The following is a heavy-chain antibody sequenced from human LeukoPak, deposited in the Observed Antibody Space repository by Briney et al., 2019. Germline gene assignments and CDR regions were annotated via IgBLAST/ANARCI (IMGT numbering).Heavy chain of an antibody. CDR3: ARGTYCSSTSCYKYFDY. CDR2: ISSSSSTI. D-gene: IGHD2-2*02. V-gene: IGHV3-48*01. Sequence: HPGGSLRLSCAASGFTFSSYSMNWVRQAPGKGLEWVSYISSSSSTIYYADSVKGRFTISRDNAKNSLYLQMNSLRAEDTAVYYCARGTYCSSTSCYKYFDYWGQGTLVTVSS. CDR1: GFTFSSYS. J-gene: IGHJ4*02.